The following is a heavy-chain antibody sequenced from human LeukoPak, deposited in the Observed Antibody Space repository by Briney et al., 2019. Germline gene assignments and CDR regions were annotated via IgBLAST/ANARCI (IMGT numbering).Heavy chain of an antibody. CDR1: GFTFGSYA. J-gene: IGHJ4*02. CDR3: AKDMIVVVIFYFDY. V-gene: IGHV3-23*01. D-gene: IGHD3-22*01. CDR2: ISGSGGST. Sequence: GGSLRLSCAASGFTFGSYAMSWVRQAPGKGLEWVSAISGSGGSTYYADSVKGRFTISRDNSKNTLYLQMNSLRAEDTAVYYCAKDMIVVVIFYFDYWGQGTLVTVSS.